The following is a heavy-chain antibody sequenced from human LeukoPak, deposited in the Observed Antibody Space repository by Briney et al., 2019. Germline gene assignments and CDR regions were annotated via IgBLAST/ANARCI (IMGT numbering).Heavy chain of an antibody. CDR3: ARVKEKGIAAAGLEY. D-gene: IGHD6-13*01. CDR1: GYTFTSYA. V-gene: IGHV1-3*01. CDR2: INAGNGNT. Sequence: ASVKVSCKASGYTFTSYAMHWVRQAPGQRLEWMGWINAGNGNTKYSQKFQGRVTITRDTSASTAYMELSSLRSEDTAVYYCARVKEKGIAAAGLEYWGQGTLVTVSS. J-gene: IGHJ4*02.